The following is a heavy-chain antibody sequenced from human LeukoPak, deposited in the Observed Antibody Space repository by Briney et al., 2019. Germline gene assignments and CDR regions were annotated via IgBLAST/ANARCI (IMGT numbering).Heavy chain of an antibody. D-gene: IGHD3-10*01. CDR2: IYYSAST. J-gene: IGHJ4*02. V-gene: IGHV4-59*01. CDR3: ARARWFGHFDY. Sequence: PSETLSLTCTVSGGSISSYYWSWIRQPPGKGLEWIGYIYYSASTNYNPSLKSRVTISVDTSKNQFSLKLSSVTAADTAVYCCARARWFGHFDYWGQGTLVTVSS. CDR1: GGSISSYY.